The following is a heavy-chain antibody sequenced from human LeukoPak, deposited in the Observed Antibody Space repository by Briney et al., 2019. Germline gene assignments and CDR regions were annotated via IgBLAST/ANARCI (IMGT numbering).Heavy chain of an antibody. CDR1: GFAFTTCA. CDR2: ISGSGDST. J-gene: IGHJ3*01. V-gene: IGHV3-23*01. Sequence: PGGSLRLSCAASGFAFTTCAINWVRQAPGKGLEWVSTISGSGDSTYYADSVKGRFTISRDNSKNTLYLQMNSLRAEDTAVYYCARDVFRRGRVIGILTTWGQGTMVTVSS. CDR3: ARDVFRRGRVIGILTT. D-gene: IGHD3-9*01.